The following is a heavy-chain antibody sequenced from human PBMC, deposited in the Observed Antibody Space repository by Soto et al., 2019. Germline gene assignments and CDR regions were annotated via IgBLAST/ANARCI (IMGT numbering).Heavy chain of an antibody. D-gene: IGHD1-1*01. CDR2: IDWDDDK. J-gene: IGHJ6*02. V-gene: IGHV2-70*01. CDR3: ARIQSPTHEGPYYYYAIDV. CDR1: GFSLSTSGMC. Sequence: SGPTLVNPTQTLTLTCTFSGFSLSTSGMCVSWIRQPPGKALEWPALIDWDDDKYYSTSLNSRLTISKDTSKNQVVLTMTNMDPVDTGTYYCARIQSPTHEGPYYYYAIDVWGRGTTVTVSS.